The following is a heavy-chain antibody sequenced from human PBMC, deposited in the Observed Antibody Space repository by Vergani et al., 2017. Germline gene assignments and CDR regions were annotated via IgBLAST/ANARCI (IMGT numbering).Heavy chain of an antibody. CDR1: GYSFRNYW. J-gene: IGHJ4*02. D-gene: IGHD2-21*01. Sequence: EVRLLQSGPEVKKPGESLKISCQASGYSFRNYWIAWVRQKPGKGLEWMGVMYPGDSDATYSPSFQGQVTMSIDKSITTAYLQWRSLEASDTAIYYCTRHVPCGDGACLHFDHWGQGTQVTVSS. CDR2: MYPGDSDA. CDR3: TRHVPCGDGACLHFDH. V-gene: IGHV5-51*06.